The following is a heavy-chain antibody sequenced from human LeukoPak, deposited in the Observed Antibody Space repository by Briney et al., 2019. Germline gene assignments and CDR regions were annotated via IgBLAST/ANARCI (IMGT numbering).Heavy chain of an antibody. Sequence: SETLSLTCTVSGGSISSYYWSWIRQPPGKGLEWIGYIYYSGSTNYNPSLKSRVTISVDTSKNQFSLKLSSVTAADTAVYYCARETKTYYFESSAYYPYYFDSWGQGTLVTVSS. CDR3: ARETKTYYFESSAYYPYYFDS. V-gene: IGHV4-59*12. CDR1: GGSISSYY. J-gene: IGHJ4*02. CDR2: IYYSGST. D-gene: IGHD3-22*01.